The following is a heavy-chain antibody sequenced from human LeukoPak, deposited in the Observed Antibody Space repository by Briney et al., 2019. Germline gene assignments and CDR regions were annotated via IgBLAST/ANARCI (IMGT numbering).Heavy chain of an antibody. D-gene: IGHD2-21*01. CDR1: GFTFSSYA. V-gene: IGHV3-30*02. CDR3: AKDLWTPYFDY. J-gene: IGHJ4*02. Sequence: GGSLRLSCAASGFTFSSYAMSWVRQAPGKGLEWVTFIRSDGSIKYYADSVKGRFTISRDNSKNTLFLEMKSLRAEDTAVYYCAKDLWTPYFDYWGQGTLVTVSS. CDR2: IRSDGSIK.